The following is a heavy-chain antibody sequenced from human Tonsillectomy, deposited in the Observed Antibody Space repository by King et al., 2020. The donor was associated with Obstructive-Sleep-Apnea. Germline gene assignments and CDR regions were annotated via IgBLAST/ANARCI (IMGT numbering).Heavy chain of an antibody. Sequence: VQLVESGGGLVQPGGSLRLSCAASGFTFSSYAMSWVRQAPGKGLEWVSAISGSGGSTYYADSVKGRFTISRDNSKNTLYLQMNSLRAEDTALYYCAKDTATSYYYDSSGYYLGFGYWGQGTLVTVSS. CDR2: ISGSGGST. CDR1: GFTFSSYA. D-gene: IGHD3-22*01. CDR3: AKDTATSYYYDSSGYYLGFGY. J-gene: IGHJ4*02. V-gene: IGHV3-23*04.